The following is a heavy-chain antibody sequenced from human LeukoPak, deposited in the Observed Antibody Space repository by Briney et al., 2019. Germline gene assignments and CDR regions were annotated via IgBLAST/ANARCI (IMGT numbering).Heavy chain of an antibody. CDR2: INHSGST. CDR1: GGSFSGYY. CDR3: ARERSSGYYYPHFDY. Sequence: KASETLSLTCAVYGGSFSGYYWSWIRQPPGKGLEWIGEINHSGSTNYNPSLKSRVTISVDTSKNQFSLKLSSVTAADTAVYYCARERSSGYYYPHFDYWGQGTLVTVSS. D-gene: IGHD3-22*01. J-gene: IGHJ4*02. V-gene: IGHV4-34*01.